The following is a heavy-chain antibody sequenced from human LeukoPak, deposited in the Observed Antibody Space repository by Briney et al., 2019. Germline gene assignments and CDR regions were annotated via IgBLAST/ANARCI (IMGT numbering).Heavy chain of an antibody. J-gene: IGHJ6*02. CDR2: IYYGGSS. Sequence: SETLSLTCTVSGDSMTSSNHYWVWIRPPPGKGLEWIGSIYYGGSSYYNSSLKSRVTISQDTSKNQFSLKVNTVTAADTAVYHCARRSHCTGDSCYPVWGQGTTVTVSS. CDR1: GDSMTSSNHY. CDR3: ARRSHCTGDSCYPV. D-gene: IGHD2-15*01. V-gene: IGHV4-39*01.